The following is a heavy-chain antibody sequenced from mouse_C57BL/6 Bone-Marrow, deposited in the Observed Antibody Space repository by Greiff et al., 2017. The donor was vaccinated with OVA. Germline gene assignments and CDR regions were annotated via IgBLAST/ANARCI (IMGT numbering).Heavy chain of an antibody. Sequence: EVQLQQSGPELVKPGASVKISCKASGYTFTDYYMNWVKQSHGKSLEWIGDINPNNGGTSYNQKFKGKATLTVDKSSSTAYMELRSLTSEDSAGYYCARGGHWYFDVWGTGTTVTVSS. CDR3: ARGGHWYFDV. CDR1: GYTFTDYY. J-gene: IGHJ1*03. V-gene: IGHV1-26*01. CDR2: INPNNGGT.